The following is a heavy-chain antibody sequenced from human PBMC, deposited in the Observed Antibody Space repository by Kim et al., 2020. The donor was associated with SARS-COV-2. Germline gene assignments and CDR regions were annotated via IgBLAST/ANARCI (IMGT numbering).Heavy chain of an antibody. D-gene: IGHD3-10*01. J-gene: IGHJ6*02. V-gene: IGHV3-11*05. Sequence: GGSLRLSCAASGFTFSDYYMSWIRQAPGKGLEWVSYISSSSSYTNYADSVKGRFTISRDNAKNSLYLQMNSLRAEDTAVYYCARVQRDYYGSGSYYYYYYYGMDVWGQGTTVTVSS. CDR3: ARVQRDYYGSGSYYYYYYYGMDV. CDR1: GFTFSDYY. CDR2: ISSSSSYT.